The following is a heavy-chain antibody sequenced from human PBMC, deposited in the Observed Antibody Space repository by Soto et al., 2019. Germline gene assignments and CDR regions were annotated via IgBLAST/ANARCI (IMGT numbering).Heavy chain of an antibody. CDR2: ISYDGSNK. CDR1: GFTFSSYG. Sequence: QVQLVESGGGVVQPGRSLRLSCAASGFTFSSYGMHWVLQAPGKGLEWVAVISYDGSNKYYADSVKGRFTISRDNSKNTLYLQMNSLRAEDTAVYYCAKEEWVEGGTAGYYFDYWGQGTLVTVSS. CDR3: AKEEWVEGGTAGYYFDY. J-gene: IGHJ4*02. D-gene: IGHD2-15*01. V-gene: IGHV3-30*18.